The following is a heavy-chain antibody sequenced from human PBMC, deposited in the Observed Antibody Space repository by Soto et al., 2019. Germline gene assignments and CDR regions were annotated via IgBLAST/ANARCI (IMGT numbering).Heavy chain of an antibody. CDR1: GGSFSLYY. CDR3: ARGFSH. J-gene: IGHJ4*02. Sequence: SQTLSVTCVVYGGSFSLYYWSWLRKPPGKGLEWIGEINDSGSTNYNPSLKSRVTISIDTSKNQFYLKLRSVTAAVTAVYFCARGFSHWGQGTLVTVSS. V-gene: IGHV4-34*01. CDR2: INDSGST.